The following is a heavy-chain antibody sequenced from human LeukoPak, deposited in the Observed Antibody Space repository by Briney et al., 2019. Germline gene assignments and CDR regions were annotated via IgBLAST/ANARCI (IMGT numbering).Heavy chain of an antibody. CDR1: GGTFSSYA. J-gene: IGHJ4*02. D-gene: IGHD2-15*01. V-gene: IGHV1-8*02. Sequence: ASVKVSCKASGGTFSSYAISWVRQAPGQGLEWMGWMNPNTGYTGYAHQFQGRITMTRNTAISTAYMDLSRLRSEDTAVYYCARGASRSFDYWGQGTLVTVSS. CDR2: MNPNTGYT. CDR3: ARGASRSFDY.